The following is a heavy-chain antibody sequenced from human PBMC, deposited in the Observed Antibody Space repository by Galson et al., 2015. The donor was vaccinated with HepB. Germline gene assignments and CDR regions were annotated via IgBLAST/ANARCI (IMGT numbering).Heavy chain of an antibody. CDR1: GFTFSSYG. D-gene: IGHD6-6*01. J-gene: IGHJ6*03. Sequence: SLRLSCAASGFTFSSYGMHWVRQAPGKGLEWVAVIWYDGSNKYYADSVKGRFTISRDNSKNTLYLQMNSLRAEDTAVYYCARDKYPYYYYYYMDVWGKGTTVTVSS. CDR3: ARDKYPYYYYYYMDV. CDR2: IWYDGSNK. V-gene: IGHV3-33*01.